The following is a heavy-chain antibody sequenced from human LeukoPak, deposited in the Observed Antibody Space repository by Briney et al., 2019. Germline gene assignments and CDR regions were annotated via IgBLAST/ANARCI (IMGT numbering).Heavy chain of an antibody. CDR2: ISGSGGST. D-gene: IGHD3-10*01. J-gene: IGHJ4*02. CDR1: GFTFSSYA. V-gene: IGHV3-23*01. CDR3: AKDRVGITMVQGVLDY. Sequence: GGSLRLSCAASGFTFSSYAMSWVRQAPGKGLEWVSAISGSGGSTYYADSVKGRFTISRDNSKNTLYLQMNSLRAEDTAVYYCAKDRVGITMVQGVLDYWGQGTLVTVPS.